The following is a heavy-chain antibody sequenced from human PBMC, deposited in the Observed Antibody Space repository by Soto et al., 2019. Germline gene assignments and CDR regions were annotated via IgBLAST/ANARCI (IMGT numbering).Heavy chain of an antibody. J-gene: IGHJ6*03. CDR2: IWYDGSNK. D-gene: IGHD6-25*01. Sequence: GGSLRLSCAASGFTFSSYGMHWVRQAPGKGLEWVAVIWYDGSNKYYADSVKGRFTISRDNSKNTLYLQMNSLRAEDTAVYYCARYSLQRQRAYYYYSPYLDVWGKGTTVTVSS. CDR3: ARYSLQRQRAYYYYSPYLDV. V-gene: IGHV3-33*01. CDR1: GFTFSSYG.